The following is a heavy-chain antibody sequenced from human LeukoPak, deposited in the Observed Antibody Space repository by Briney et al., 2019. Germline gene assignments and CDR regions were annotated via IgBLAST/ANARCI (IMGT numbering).Heavy chain of an antibody. D-gene: IGHD6-6*01. CDR2: ITGSGAST. V-gene: IGHV3-23*01. CDR3: AKTRYIPSSGDYFDY. J-gene: IGHJ4*02. CDR1: GFTLSSSP. Sequence: GGSLRLSCAASGFTLSSSPMTWVSQAPGKWLEWVSAITGSGASTYYADSVRGRFNISRDSSKNTLYLQMNSLRAEDTAVYYCAKTRYIPSSGDYFDYWGQGTLVTVSS.